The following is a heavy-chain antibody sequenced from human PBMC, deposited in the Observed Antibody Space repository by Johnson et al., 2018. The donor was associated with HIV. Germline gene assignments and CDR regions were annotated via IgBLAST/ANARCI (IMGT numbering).Heavy chain of an antibody. CDR3: ARSDFGDPTYDAFDI. J-gene: IGHJ3*02. CDR1: GFTFSNYA. Sequence: QVQLVESGGGVVQPGRSLRLSCAASGFTFSNYATHWVRQAPGKGLAWVAVISYDGSNKYYADSVKGRFTISRDNSKNTLYLQMKSLRGEDTAVYYCARSDFGDPTYDAFDIWGQGTMVTVSS. CDR2: ISYDGSNK. D-gene: IGHD4-17*01. V-gene: IGHV3-30*04.